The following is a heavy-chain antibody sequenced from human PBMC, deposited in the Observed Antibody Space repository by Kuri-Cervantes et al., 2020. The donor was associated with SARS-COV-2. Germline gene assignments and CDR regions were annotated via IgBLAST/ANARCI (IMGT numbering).Heavy chain of an antibody. Sequence: GESLKISCAASGFTFSSYGMHWVRQAPSKGLEWVAVIWYDGSNKYYADSVKGRFTISRDNSKNTLYLQMNSLRAEDTAVYYCAKDAGVGATGSVDYWGQGTLVTVSS. CDR1: GFTFSSYG. J-gene: IGHJ4*02. CDR2: IWYDGSNK. V-gene: IGHV3-33*06. CDR3: AKDAGVGATGSVDY. D-gene: IGHD1-26*01.